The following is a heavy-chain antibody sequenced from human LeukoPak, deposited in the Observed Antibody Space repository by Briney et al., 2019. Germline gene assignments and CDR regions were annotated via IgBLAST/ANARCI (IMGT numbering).Heavy chain of an antibody. CDR1: GFTFSSHA. J-gene: IGHJ4*02. V-gene: IGHV3-23*01. Sequence: GGSLRLSCAASGFTFSSHAMYWVRQAPGKGLEWVSAIGGSRGSTYYADSVKGRFTISRDNSKNTPYLQMNSLRAEDTAVYYCAKAGIGGSSLYYFDYWGQGTLVTVSS. CDR2: IGGSRGST. D-gene: IGHD6-6*01. CDR3: AKAGIGGSSLYYFDY.